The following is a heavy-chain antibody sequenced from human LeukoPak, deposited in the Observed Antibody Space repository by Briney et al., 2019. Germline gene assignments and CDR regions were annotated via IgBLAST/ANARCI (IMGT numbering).Heavy chain of an antibody. D-gene: IGHD5-24*01. CDR2: IIPIFGTA. CDR3: ATPRDGYNFNYFDY. Sequence: SVKVSCKASGGTFSAYGVNWVRQAPGQGLEWMGGIIPIFGTANYAQKFQGRVTITADESTSTAYMELSSLRSEDTAVYYCATPRDGYNFNYFDYWGQGTLVTVSS. J-gene: IGHJ4*02. V-gene: IGHV1-69*13. CDR1: GGTFSAYG.